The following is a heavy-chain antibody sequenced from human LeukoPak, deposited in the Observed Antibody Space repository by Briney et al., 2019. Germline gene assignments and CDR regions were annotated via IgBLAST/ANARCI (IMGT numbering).Heavy chain of an antibody. D-gene: IGHD5-12*01. CDR3: TRQFGYSGFDGEY. Sequence: GESLKISCKGPGHNFTNHWIAWVRQMPGKGLEWMGIIYPGDSDTRYNPSFQGQVTLSADTSIGTAYLQWGSLKSSDTSMCYSTRQFGYSGFDGEYWGQGPLVTVS. V-gene: IGHV5-51*01. CDR1: GHNFTNHW. CDR2: IYPGDSDT. J-gene: IGHJ4*02.